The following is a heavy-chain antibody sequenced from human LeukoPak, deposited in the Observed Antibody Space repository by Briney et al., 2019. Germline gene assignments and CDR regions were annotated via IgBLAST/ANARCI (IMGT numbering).Heavy chain of an antibody. D-gene: IGHD5-18*01. Sequence: PGGSLRLSCAASGFTFSSYAMSWVRQAPGKGLEWVSAISGSGGSTYYADSVKGRFTISRDNAKNSLYLRMNSLRAEDTALYYCARDTAMGIWGQGTLVTVSS. CDR2: ISGSGGST. CDR3: ARDTAMGI. V-gene: IGHV3-23*01. CDR1: GFTFSSYA. J-gene: IGHJ4*02.